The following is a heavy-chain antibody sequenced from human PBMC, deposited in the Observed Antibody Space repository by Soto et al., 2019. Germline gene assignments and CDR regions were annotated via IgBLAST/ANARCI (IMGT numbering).Heavy chain of an antibody. CDR2: IDYNGVT. J-gene: IGHJ6*02. V-gene: IGHV4-39*06. CDR3: AGIAARPDAYYGMDV. D-gene: IGHD6-6*01. CDR1: GGSIYRSGYY. Sequence: LETLSLTCTVSGGSIYRSGYYWGWIRQPSGRGLEWIGNIDYNGVTYSNPSLKSRVTISVDTSKNQFPLKLSSVTAADTAVYYCAGIAARPDAYYGMDVWGQGTTVTVSS.